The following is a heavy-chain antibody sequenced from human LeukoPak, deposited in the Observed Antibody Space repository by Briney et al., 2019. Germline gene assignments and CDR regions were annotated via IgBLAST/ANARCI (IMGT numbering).Heavy chain of an antibody. D-gene: IGHD3-22*01. V-gene: IGHV3-30*04. CDR2: ISYDGSNK. CDR1: GFTFSSYA. J-gene: IGHJ4*02. CDR3: ANFAGDSSGLRDYYFHY. Sequence: GGSLRLSCAASGFTFSSYAMHWVRQAPGKGLEWVAVISYDGSNKYYADSVKGRFTISRDNSKNTLYLQMNTLRAEDTAVYYCANFAGDSSGLRDYYFHYWGQGTLVTVSS.